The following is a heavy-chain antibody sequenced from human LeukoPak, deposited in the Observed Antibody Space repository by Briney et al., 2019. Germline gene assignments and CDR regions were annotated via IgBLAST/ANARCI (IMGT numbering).Heavy chain of an antibody. Sequence: PSETLSLTCAVSGGSISTSDWWTWVRQPPGKGLEWIGEIYHGGSTNYNPSLKSRVTMSVDKSKNQFSLRLSSVTAADTAVYYCARGSIPVADTSLLGYWGQGTLVTVSS. D-gene: IGHD6-19*01. V-gene: IGHV4-4*02. CDR3: ARGSIPVADTSLLGY. J-gene: IGHJ4*02. CDR1: GGSISTSDW. CDR2: IYHGGST.